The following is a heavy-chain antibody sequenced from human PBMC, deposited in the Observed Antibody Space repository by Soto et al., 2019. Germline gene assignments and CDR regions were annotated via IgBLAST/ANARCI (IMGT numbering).Heavy chain of an antibody. CDR2: INPNSGGT. J-gene: IGHJ4*02. CDR3: ARVNNWTDFDY. D-gene: IGHD1-20*01. V-gene: IGHV1-2*04. CDR1: GYTLTGYY. Sequence: ASVKVYFRASGYTLTGYYMHWVRQAPGQGLEWMGWINPNSGGTNYAQKFQGWVTMTRDTSIRTGYMELSRLRSDDTAVYYCARVNNWTDFDYWGQGTLVTVTS.